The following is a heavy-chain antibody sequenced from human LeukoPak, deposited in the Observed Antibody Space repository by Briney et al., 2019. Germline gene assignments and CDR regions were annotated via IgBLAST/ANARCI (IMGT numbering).Heavy chain of an antibody. CDR2: INPSGGST. J-gene: IGHJ1*01. CDR3: ARAFRIAAAANAEYFQH. Sequence: ASVKVSCKASGYTFTSCYMHWVRQAPGQGLEWMGIINPSGGSTSYAQKFQGRVTMTRDMSTSTVYMELSSLRSEDTAVYYCARAFRIAAAANAEYFQHWGQGTLVTVSS. CDR1: GYTFTSCY. V-gene: IGHV1-46*01. D-gene: IGHD6-13*01.